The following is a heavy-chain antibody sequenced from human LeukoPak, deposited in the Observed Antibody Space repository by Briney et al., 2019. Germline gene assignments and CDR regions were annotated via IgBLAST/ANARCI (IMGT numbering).Heavy chain of an antibody. J-gene: IGHJ6*02. CDR2: ISSSSSYI. CDR1: GFTFSSYS. CDR3: AREGNWYYDFWSGYYTTQYYYYDMDV. Sequence: GGSLRLSCAASGFTFSSYSMNWVRQAPGKGLEWVSSISSSSSYIYYADSVKGRFTISRDNAKNSLYLQMNSLRAEDTAVYYCAREGNWYYDFWSGYYTTQYYYYDMDVWGQGTTVTVSS. V-gene: IGHV3-21*01. D-gene: IGHD3-3*01.